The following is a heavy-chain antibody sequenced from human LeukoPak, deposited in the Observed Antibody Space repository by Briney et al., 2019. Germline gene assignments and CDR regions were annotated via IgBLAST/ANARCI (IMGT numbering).Heavy chain of an antibody. J-gene: IGHJ4*02. D-gene: IGHD1-26*01. CDR1: GFTFSSSS. Sequence: GGSLRLSCAASGFTFSSSSMNWVRQAPGKGLEWVSSISSSSNYIYYADLVKGRFTISRDNAKNSLYLQMNSLRAEDTAVYYCARNGGSHYFDFWGQGTLVTVSS. CDR3: ARNGGSHYFDF. CDR2: ISSSSNYI. V-gene: IGHV3-21*01.